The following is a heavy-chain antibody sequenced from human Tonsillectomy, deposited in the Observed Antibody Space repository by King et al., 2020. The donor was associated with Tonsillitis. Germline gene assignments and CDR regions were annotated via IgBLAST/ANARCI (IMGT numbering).Heavy chain of an antibody. V-gene: IGHV4-34*01. CDR3: TIGLLCSSGWYNKTYFDY. J-gene: IGHJ4*02. CDR2: ISHSGST. D-gene: IGHD6-19*01. Sequence: IRQPPGKGLEWIGEISHSGSTNYNPSLKSRVTISVDTSKNQFSLKLSAVTAADTGVYDCTIGLLCSSGWYNKTYFDYLRQGPLVTVSS.